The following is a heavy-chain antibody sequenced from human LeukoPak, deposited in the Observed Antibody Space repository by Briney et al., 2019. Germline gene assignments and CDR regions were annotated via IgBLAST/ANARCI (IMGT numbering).Heavy chain of an antibody. V-gene: IGHV1-2*02. Sequence: ASVKVSCKASGYTFTDYYMHWVRQAPGQGLEWMGWINPNSGGTNYAQKFQGRVTMTRDTSISTAYMELSSLRSDDTAVYYCAILNGLFDYWGQGTLVTVSS. J-gene: IGHJ4*02. CDR3: AILNGLFDY. CDR2: INPNSGGT. CDR1: GYTFTDYY. D-gene: IGHD4-17*01.